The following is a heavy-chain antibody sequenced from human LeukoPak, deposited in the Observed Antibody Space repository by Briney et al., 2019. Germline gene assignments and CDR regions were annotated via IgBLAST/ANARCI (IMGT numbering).Heavy chain of an antibody. D-gene: IGHD1-26*01. Sequence: GASLRLSYAASGFTFSSYGMHWVRQAPGKGLEWVAAISNDGSDKYYADSVKGRFTISRDNSKNTLYLQMNSLRADDTAVYYCAKAQYSGNYWPFVYWGQGTLVTVSS. CDR2: ISNDGSDK. CDR3: AKAQYSGNYWPFVY. CDR1: GFTFSSYG. J-gene: IGHJ4*02. V-gene: IGHV3-30*18.